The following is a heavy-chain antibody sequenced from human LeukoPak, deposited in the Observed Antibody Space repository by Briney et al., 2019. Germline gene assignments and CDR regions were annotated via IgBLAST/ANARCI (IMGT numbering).Heavy chain of an antibody. CDR1: GGTFSSYA. Sequence: ASVKVSCKASGGTFSSYAISWVRQAPGQGLEWMGGIIPIFGTANYAQKFQGRVTITADESTSTAYMELSSLRSEDTAVYYCARAGYSSGWYDYYYYYGMDVWGQGTTVTVSS. CDR2: IIPIFGTA. CDR3: ARAGYSSGWYDYYYYYGMDV. D-gene: IGHD6-19*01. J-gene: IGHJ6*02. V-gene: IGHV1-69*13.